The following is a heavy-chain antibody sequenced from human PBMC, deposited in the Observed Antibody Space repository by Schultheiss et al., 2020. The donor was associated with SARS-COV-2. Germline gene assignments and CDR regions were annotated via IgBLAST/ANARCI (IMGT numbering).Heavy chain of an antibody. Sequence: SETLSLTCAVSGGSISSSNWWSWVRQPPGKGLEWIGEIYHSGSTNYNPSLKSRVTISVDKSKNQFSLKLSSVTAADTAVYYCARELGGSRNWFDPWGQGTLVTVS. CDR1: GGSISSSNW. CDR2: IYHSGST. V-gene: IGHV4-4*02. J-gene: IGHJ5*02. CDR3: ARELGGSRNWFDP. D-gene: IGHD6-13*01.